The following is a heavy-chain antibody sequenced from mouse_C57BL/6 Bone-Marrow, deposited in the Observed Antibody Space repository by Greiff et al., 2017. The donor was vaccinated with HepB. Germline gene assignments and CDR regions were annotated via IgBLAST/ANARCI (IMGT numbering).Heavy chain of an antibody. CDR2: IDPSDSYT. J-gene: IGHJ2*01. D-gene: IGHD2-4*01. Sequence: QVQLQQPGAELVKPGASVKLSCKASGYTFTSYWMQWVKQRPGQGLEWIGEIDPSDSYTNYNQKFKGKATLTVDTSSSTAYMQLSSLTSEDSAVYYCATIYYDYGFDYWGQGTTLTVSS. V-gene: IGHV1-50*01. CDR3: ATIYYDYGFDY. CDR1: GYTFTSYW.